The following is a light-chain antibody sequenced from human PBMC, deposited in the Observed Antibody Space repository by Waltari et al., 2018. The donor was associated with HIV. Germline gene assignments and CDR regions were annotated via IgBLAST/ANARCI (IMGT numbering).Light chain of an antibody. CDR3: ESYTSTSVWV. CDR2: DVT. J-gene: IGLJ3*02. Sequence: QSALAPPASLSGSPGPSLPISCTGTHSAVGGLHFVFWYQQPPGKAPRFFIYDVTTRPSGVSDRFSGSRSGDTASLTISGLQPEDEADYYCESYTSTSVWVFGGGTRLTVL. CDR1: HSAVGGLHF. V-gene: IGLV2-14*03.